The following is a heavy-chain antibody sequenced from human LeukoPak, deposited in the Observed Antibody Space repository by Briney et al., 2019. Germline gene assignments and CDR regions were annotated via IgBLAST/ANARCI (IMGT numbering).Heavy chain of an antibody. V-gene: IGHV1-69*01. Sequence: SVKVSCKASGGTFSSYAISWVRQAPGQGLEWMGGIIPIFGTANYAQKFQGRVTITADESTSTAYMELSSLRSEDTAVYYCARQGDERYFGLEYYGRIVWGEGTTDTVSS. CDR3: ARQGDERYFGLEYYGRIV. CDR1: GGTFSSYA. D-gene: IGHD3-9*01. CDR2: IIPIFGTA. J-gene: IGHJ6*02.